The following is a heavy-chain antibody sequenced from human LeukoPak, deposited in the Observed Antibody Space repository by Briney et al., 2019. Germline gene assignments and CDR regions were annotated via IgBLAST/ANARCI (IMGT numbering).Heavy chain of an antibody. D-gene: IGHD5-24*01. CDR1: GGTFNSYA. Sequence: SVNVSCKASGGTFNSYAISWVRQAPGQGLEWMGGIIPIFGTANYAQKFQGRVTITADESTSTAYMELSSLRFEDTAIYYCARVRDGYNNYFYYGMDVWGQGTTVTVSS. J-gene: IGHJ6*02. CDR2: IIPIFGTA. V-gene: IGHV1-69*13. CDR3: ARVRDGYNNYFYYGMDV.